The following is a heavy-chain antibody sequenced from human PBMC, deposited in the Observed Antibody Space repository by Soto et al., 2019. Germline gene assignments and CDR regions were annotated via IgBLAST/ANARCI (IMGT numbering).Heavy chain of an antibody. CDR3: SKDRRWLRFGGMDV. J-gene: IGHJ6*02. V-gene: IGHV3-30*18. D-gene: IGHD5-12*01. CDR1: GFTFSSYG. CDR2: ISYDGSNK. Sequence: QVQLVESGGGVVQPGRSLRLSCAASGFTFSSYGMHWVRQAPGKGLEWVAVISYDGSNKYYADSVKGRFTISRDNSKNTLYLQMNSLRAEDTAVYYFSKDRRWLRFGGMDVWGQGTTVTVSS.